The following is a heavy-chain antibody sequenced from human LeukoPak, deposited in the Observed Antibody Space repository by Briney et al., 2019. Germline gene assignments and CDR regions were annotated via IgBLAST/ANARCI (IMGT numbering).Heavy chain of an antibody. CDR1: GFTFSSYA. Sequence: GGSLRLSCAASGFTFSSYAMHWVRQAPGKGLEWVAVISYDGSNKYYADSVKGRFTISRDNSKNTLYLQMNSLRAEDTAVYYCAKFSRDYHDYWGQGTLVTVSP. CDR3: AKFSRDYHDY. J-gene: IGHJ4*02. CDR2: ISYDGSNK. V-gene: IGHV3-30*18.